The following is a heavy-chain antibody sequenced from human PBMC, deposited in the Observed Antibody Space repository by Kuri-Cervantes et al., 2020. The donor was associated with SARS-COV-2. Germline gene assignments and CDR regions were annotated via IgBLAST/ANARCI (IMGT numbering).Heavy chain of an antibody. Sequence: GSLRLSCTVSGGSVSSSSYYWGWIRQPPGKGLEWIGSIYYSGSTYYNPSLKSRVTISVDTSKNQFSLKLSSVTAADTAVYYCARQMMSSITIFGVVITRNWFDPWGQGTLVTVSS. CDR2: IYYSGST. CDR1: GGSVSSSSYY. D-gene: IGHD3-3*01. J-gene: IGHJ5*02. V-gene: IGHV4-39*01. CDR3: ARQMMSSITIFGVVITRNWFDP.